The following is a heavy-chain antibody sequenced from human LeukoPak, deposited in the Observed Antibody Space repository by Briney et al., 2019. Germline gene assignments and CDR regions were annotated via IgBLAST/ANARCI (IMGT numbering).Heavy chain of an antibody. CDR3: ARGLPIRETKYCSSTSCYPSYYYYGMDV. CDR1: GYTFTSYD. D-gene: IGHD2-2*01. CDR2: MKPNSGKT. J-gene: IGHJ6*02. V-gene: IGHV1-8*01. Sequence: ASVKVSCKASGYTFTSYDINWGREAAGQGIEGRGGMKPNSGKTGYEQKFPRRVTMTINTSISTAYMALSSLRSEDTAVYYCARGLPIRETKYCSSTSCYPSYYYYGMDVWGQGTPVTVSS.